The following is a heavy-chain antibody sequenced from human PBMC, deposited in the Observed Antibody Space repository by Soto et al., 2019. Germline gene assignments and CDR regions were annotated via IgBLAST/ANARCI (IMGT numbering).Heavy chain of an antibody. V-gene: IGHV3-13*01. CDR1: GFNFNSYD. J-gene: IGHJ6*02. D-gene: IGHD2-8*02. CDR2: IGAAGDT. Sequence: EVQLVEFGGGLVRPGGSLRLSCAASGFNFNSYDMHWVRQATGKGLEWVAAIGAAGDTYYPGSVEGRFIISRENARNSFYLDMNSLTAGDTAVYYCARGVLGPGDYYYGMDVWGQGTTVTVSS. CDR3: ARGVLGPGDYYYGMDV.